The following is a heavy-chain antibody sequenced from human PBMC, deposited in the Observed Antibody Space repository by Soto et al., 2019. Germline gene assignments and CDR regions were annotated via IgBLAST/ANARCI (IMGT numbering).Heavy chain of an antibody. CDR2: IYYSGST. J-gene: IGHJ4*02. D-gene: IGHD5-18*01. Sequence: SEILSLTCAVSGGSISSCCYSWSWIRQPPGKRLEWSGYIYYSGSTNYNPALKSRVTISVDTSKNQFSLKLSSVTAADTAVYYCARGIQLWPITYYFDYWGQGTLVPVSS. CDR3: ARGIQLWPITYYFDY. V-gene: IGHV4-61*01. CDR1: GGSISSCCYS.